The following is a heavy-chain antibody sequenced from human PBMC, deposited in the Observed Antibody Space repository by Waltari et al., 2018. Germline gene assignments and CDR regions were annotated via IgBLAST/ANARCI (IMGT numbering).Heavy chain of an antibody. Sequence: QVQLVQSGAEVKKPGSSVKVSCKASGGPFSSYAISWVRQAPGQGLEWMGGIIPIFGTANYAQKFQGRVTITADESTSTAYMELSSLRSEDTAVYYCARGDGDYDSSGYPEYFDYWGQGTLVTVSS. V-gene: IGHV1-69*12. CDR3: ARGDGDYDSSGYPEYFDY. D-gene: IGHD3-22*01. CDR1: GGPFSSYA. J-gene: IGHJ4*02. CDR2: IIPIFGTA.